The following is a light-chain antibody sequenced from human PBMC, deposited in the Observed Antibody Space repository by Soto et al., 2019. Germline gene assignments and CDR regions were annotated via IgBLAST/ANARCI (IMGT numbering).Light chain of an antibody. V-gene: IGKV3-20*01. CDR1: QSVTTSY. CDR3: QPYGSSHT. Sequence: EIVLTQSPGTLSLSPGERATLSCRASQSVTTSYLAWYQQRPGQAPRLLIYGASRRATGIPARFSGSGSGTDFALTISRLEAEDFAVYYCQPYGSSHTFGGGKKVEIK. CDR2: GAS. J-gene: IGKJ4*01.